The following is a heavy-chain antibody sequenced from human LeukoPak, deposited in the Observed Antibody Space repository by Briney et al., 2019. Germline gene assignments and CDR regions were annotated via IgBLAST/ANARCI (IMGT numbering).Heavy chain of an antibody. V-gene: IGHV4-30-4*08. D-gene: IGHD3-3*02. CDR2: IYYSGST. CDR1: GGSFSSGDYY. Sequence: SQTLSLTCTVSGGSFSSGDYYWSWIRQPPGKGLEWIGYIYYSGSTYYNPSLKSRVTISVDTSKNQFSLKLSSVTAADTAVYYCATTRISDAFDIWGQGTMVTVSS. J-gene: IGHJ3*02. CDR3: ATTRISDAFDI.